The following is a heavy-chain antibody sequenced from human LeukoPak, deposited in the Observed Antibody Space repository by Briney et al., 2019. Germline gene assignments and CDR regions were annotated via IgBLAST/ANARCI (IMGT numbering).Heavy chain of an antibody. D-gene: IGHD6-19*01. CDR1: GFTFSSYW. CDR2: IKQDGSER. J-gene: IGHJ4*02. Sequence: AGGSLRLSCAASGFTFSSYWMTWVRQAPGKGLEWVATIKQDGSERYYVDSVEGRFSISRDNARNSLYLQMNSLRAEDTAVYYCAREYSSDWPTRFDYWGQGTLVTVSS. CDR3: AREYSSDWPTRFDY. V-gene: IGHV3-7*01.